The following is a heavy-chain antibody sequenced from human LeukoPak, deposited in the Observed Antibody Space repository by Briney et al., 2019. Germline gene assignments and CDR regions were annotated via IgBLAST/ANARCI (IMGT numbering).Heavy chain of an antibody. Sequence: PGGSLRLSGVVSGIPFSDFYMNWIRQAPGKGLEWISYISSSSSYTDYAESVKGRFTISRDNAKSALYLQMNDLRVDDTALYYCAAGTAADYWGQGTLVLVSS. CDR3: AAGTAADY. V-gene: IGHV3-11*03. CDR2: ISSSSSYT. CDR1: GIPFSDFY. J-gene: IGHJ4*02. D-gene: IGHD6-13*01.